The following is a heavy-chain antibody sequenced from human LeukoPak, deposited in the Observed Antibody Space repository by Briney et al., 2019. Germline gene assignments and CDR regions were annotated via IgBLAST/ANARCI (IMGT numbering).Heavy chain of an antibody. CDR3: ARDGGSGIDY. Sequence: GGSLRLSCAASGFSLTTYGAHWLRQAPGKGLEWVAVIWYDGSRKFYGDSVKGRFTVSRDTFENTMYLQMNSLRVEDTAVYYCARDGGSGIDYWGQGTLVTVSS. CDR2: IWYDGSRK. CDR1: GFSLTTYG. D-gene: IGHD3-10*01. J-gene: IGHJ4*02. V-gene: IGHV3-33*01.